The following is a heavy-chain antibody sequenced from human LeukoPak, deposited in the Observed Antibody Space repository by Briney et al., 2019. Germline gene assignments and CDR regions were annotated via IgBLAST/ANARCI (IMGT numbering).Heavy chain of an antibody. CDR2: IRYDGSNK. CDR1: GFTFSSYG. D-gene: IGHD2/OR15-2a*01. V-gene: IGHV3-30*02. Sequence: GESLRLSCAASGFTFSSYGMHWVRQAPGKGLEWVAFIRYDGSNKNYADSVKGRFTVSRDNSKNTLYLQVNSLRGEDTAVYYCARESGRRSNKDFLDYWGQGTLVTVSS. CDR3: ARESGRRSNKDFLDY. J-gene: IGHJ4*02.